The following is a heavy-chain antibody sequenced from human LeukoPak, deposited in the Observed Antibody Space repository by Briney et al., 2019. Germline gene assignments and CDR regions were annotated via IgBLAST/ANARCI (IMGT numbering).Heavy chain of an antibody. CDR2: IYWNDDK. J-gene: IGHJ6*02. CDR3: AHSRPLRAYYDFWSGYPPSNYYYGMDV. V-gene: IGHV2-5*01. Sequence: SGPTLVKPTQTLTLTCTFSGFSLSTRGVGVGWIRQPPGKALEWLSLIYWNDDKRYSPSLKSRLTIIKDTSKNQVVLTMTNMDPVDTATYYCAHSRPLRAYYDFWSGYPPSNYYYGMDVWGQGTTVTVSS. CDR1: GFSLSTRGVG. D-gene: IGHD3-3*01.